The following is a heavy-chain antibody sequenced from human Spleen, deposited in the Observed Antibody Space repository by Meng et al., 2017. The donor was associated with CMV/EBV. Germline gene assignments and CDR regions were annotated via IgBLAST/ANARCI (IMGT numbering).Heavy chain of an antibody. J-gene: IGHJ6*02. D-gene: IGHD6-6*01. Sequence: SETLSLTCTVSGGSISSSSYHWAWIRQPPGKRLECIGSIYYDGSTYYNPSLKSRVSISADTSKNQFSLKLSSVTAADTAVYYCARGGVLVTGYYYGMDVWGQGTTVTVSS. CDR3: ARGGVLVTGYYYGMDV. CDR1: GGSISSSSYH. CDR2: IYYDGST. V-gene: IGHV4-39*07.